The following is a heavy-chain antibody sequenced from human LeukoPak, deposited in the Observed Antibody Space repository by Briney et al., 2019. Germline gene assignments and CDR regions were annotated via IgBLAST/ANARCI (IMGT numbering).Heavy chain of an antibody. CDR1: GDSISSYY. CDR3: ARHCTRHDY. V-gene: IGHV4-59*08. J-gene: IGHJ4*02. Sequence: PSETLSLTCTVSGDSISSYYWSWIRQPPGKGLEWIGSIYYSGSTSYNPSLKSRVTISLDTPKSQFSLKLNSVTAADTAVYYCARHCTRHDYWGQGTLVTVSS. CDR2: IYYSGST.